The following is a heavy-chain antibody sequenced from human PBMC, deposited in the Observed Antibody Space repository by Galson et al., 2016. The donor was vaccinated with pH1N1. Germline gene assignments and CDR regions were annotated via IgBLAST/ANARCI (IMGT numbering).Heavy chain of an antibody. CDR1: GFTFSSWH. D-gene: IGHD4-23*01. V-gene: IGHV3-48*04. J-gene: IGHJ3*01. Sequence: SLRLSCAASGFTFSSWHMDWVRQAPGEGLEWISLITYTSATIYYADSVKGRFTVSRDNAKSSLYLQMNSLRAEDTAVYYCARPGNYDGDRRGAFDLWGQGTMVTVSP. CDR2: ITYTSATI. CDR3: ARPGNYDGDRRGAFDL.